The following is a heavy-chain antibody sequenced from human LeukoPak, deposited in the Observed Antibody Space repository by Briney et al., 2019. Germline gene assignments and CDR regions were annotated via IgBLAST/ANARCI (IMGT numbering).Heavy chain of an antibody. D-gene: IGHD6-13*01. CDR1: GFTFSSYA. J-gene: IGHJ5*02. CDR2: MSGSGGST. Sequence: GGFLRLSCAASGFTFSSYAMSWVRQAPGKGLEWVSAMSGSGGSTYYADSVKGRFTISRDNAKNTLYVQMNSLRAEDTAVYYCAKRFATSAAGTPWFDPWGQGTLVTVSS. CDR3: AKRFATSAAGTPWFDP. V-gene: IGHV3-23*01.